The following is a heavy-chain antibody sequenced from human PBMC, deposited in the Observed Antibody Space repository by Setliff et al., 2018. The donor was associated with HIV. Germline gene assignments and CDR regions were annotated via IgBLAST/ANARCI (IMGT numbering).Heavy chain of an antibody. CDR1: GFTFTSSA. J-gene: IGHJ5*02. CDR2: IVVGSGNT. V-gene: IGHV1-58*02. D-gene: IGHD3-3*01. CDR3: AAATYYDFWSGYEHWFDP. Sequence: SVKVSCKASGFTFTSSAMQWVRQARGQRLEWIGWIVVGSGNTNYAQEFQERVTITRDMSTSTAYMELSSLRSEDTAVYYCAAATYYDFWSGYEHWFDPWGQGTLVTVSS.